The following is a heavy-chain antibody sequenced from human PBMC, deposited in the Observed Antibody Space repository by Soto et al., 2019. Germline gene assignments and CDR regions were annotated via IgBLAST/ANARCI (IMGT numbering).Heavy chain of an antibody. J-gene: IGHJ6*02. CDR1: GYTFTSYG. Sequence: ASVKVSCKASGYTFTSYGISWVRQAPGQGLEWMGWISAYNGNTNYAQKLQGRVTMTTDTSTSTAYMELRSLRSDDTAVYYCARGTIAAVFYYYYGMDVWGQGTTVTVSS. CDR3: ARGTIAAVFYYYYGMDV. D-gene: IGHD6-13*01. V-gene: IGHV1-18*01. CDR2: ISAYNGNT.